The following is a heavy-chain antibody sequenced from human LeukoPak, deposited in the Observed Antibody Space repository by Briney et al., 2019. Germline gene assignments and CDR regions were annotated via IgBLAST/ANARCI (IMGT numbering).Heavy chain of an antibody. Sequence: GESLKIPCKCSGYSFTTYWIGLVRQMPGKGLEWMGIIYPGDSDTRYSPSFQGQVTISADKSFSTAYLQWSSLKASDTAMYYCARRGIAVAGTHAEYFHHWGQGTLVIVSS. CDR1: GYSFTTYW. CDR2: IYPGDSDT. D-gene: IGHD6-19*01. J-gene: IGHJ1*01. V-gene: IGHV5-51*01. CDR3: ARRGIAVAGTHAEYFHH.